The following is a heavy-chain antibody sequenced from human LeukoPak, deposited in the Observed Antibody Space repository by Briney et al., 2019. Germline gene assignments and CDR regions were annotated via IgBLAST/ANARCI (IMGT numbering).Heavy chain of an antibody. V-gene: IGHV1-18*01. D-gene: IGHD1-14*01. CDR3: ARARRGSAPYYYYYMEV. CDR2: ISAYNGNT. J-gene: IGHJ6*03. CDR1: GYTFTSYG. Sequence: GASVKVSCKASGYTFTSYGISWVRQAPAQGLEWMGWISAYNGNTNYAQKLQGRVTMTTDTSTSTAYMELRSLRSDDTAVYYCARARRGSAPYYYYYMEVWGKGTTVSVS.